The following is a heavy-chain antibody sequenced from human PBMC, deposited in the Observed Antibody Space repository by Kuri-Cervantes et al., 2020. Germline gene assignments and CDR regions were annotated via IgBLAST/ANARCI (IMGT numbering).Heavy chain of an antibody. CDR1: GFTFDDYA. J-gene: IGHJ6*03. D-gene: IGHD4-23*01. V-gene: IGHV3-9*01. Sequence: SLKISCAASGFTFDDYAMHWVRQPPGQGLEWVSGINWNSGSVGYADSVRGRFTISRDNAKNSLYLQMSSLRADDTALYYCAKEISRGGNTWAYYYYMDVWGKGTTVTVSS. CDR3: AKEISRGGNTWAYYYYMDV. CDR2: INWNSGSV.